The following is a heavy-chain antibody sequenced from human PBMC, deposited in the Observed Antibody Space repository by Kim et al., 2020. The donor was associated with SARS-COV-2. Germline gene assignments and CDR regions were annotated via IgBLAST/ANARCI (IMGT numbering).Heavy chain of an antibody. CDR3: ARPQYGSGRAYYFDY. V-gene: IGHV4-34*01. J-gene: IGHJ4*02. CDR2: INHSGST. Sequence: SETLSLTCAVYGGSFSGYYWSWIRQPPGKGLEWIGEINHSGSTNYNPSLKSRVTISVDTSKNQFSLKLSSVTAADTAVYYCARPQYGSGRAYYFDYWGQGTLVTVSS. CDR1: GGSFSGYY. D-gene: IGHD3-10*01.